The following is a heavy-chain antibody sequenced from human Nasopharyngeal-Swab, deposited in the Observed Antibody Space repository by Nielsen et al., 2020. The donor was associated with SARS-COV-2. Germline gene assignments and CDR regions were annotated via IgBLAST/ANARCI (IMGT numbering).Heavy chain of an antibody. V-gene: IGHV3-7*01. D-gene: IGHD5-18*01. CDR3: ARPRGYSYGYPPDY. J-gene: IGHJ4*02. CDR2: MKQDGSET. CDR1: GFTFSTYS. Sequence: GGSLRLSCVASGFTFSTYSMSWVRQAPGKGLEWVAKMKQDGSETYYVDSVRGRFTISRDNANNSLYLQMNSLRAEDTAVYYCARPRGYSYGYPPDYWGQGTLVTVSS.